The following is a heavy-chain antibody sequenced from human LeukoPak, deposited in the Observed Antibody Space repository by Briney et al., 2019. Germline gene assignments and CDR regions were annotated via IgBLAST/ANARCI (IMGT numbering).Heavy chain of an antibody. CDR2: ISGGSSGST. V-gene: IGHV3-23*01. CDR3: AKDIGSYYDY. J-gene: IGHJ4*02. D-gene: IGHD3-10*01. CDR1: GFTFSDYA. Sequence: GGSLRLSCAASGFTFSDYAMSWVRQAPGKGLEWLSVISGGSSGSTYYADSVTGRFTVSRDNSKNTLYLEMNSLRAEDTAVYYCAKDIGSYYDYWGQGILVTVSS.